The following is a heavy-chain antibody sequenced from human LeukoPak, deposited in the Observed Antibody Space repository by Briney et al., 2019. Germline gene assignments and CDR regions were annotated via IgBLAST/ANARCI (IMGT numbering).Heavy chain of an antibody. CDR2: INPNSGGT. Sequence: ASVKVSCKASGYSFTSYYMHWVRQAPGQGLEWMGWINPNSGGTNYAQKFQGRVTMTRDTSISTAYMELSRLRSDDTAVYYCARARYYYDSSGPSGWFDPWGQGTLVTVSS. J-gene: IGHJ5*02. CDR3: ARARYYYDSSGPSGWFDP. D-gene: IGHD3-22*01. CDR1: GYSFTSYY. V-gene: IGHV1-2*02.